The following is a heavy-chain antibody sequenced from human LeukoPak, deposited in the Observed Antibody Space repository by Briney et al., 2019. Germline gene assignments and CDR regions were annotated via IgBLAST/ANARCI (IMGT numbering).Heavy chain of an antibody. D-gene: IGHD6-19*01. V-gene: IGHV3-48*01. CDR2: ISSSSSTI. CDR3: ARDISGWYSGGYFRMDV. J-gene: IGHJ6*02. Sequence: GGSLRLSCAASGFTFSSYSMNWVRQAPGKGLEWVSYISSSSSTIYYADSVKGRFTISRDNSKNTLYLQMNSLRAEDTAVYYCARDISGWYSGGYFRMDVWGQGTTVTVSS. CDR1: GFTFSSYS.